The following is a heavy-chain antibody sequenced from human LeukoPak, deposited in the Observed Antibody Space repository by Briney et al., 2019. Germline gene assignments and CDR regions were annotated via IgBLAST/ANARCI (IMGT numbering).Heavy chain of an antibody. CDR3: ARGPYYYDSSGYYYARPFGFDY. J-gene: IGHJ4*02. D-gene: IGHD3-22*01. Sequence: VGSLRLSRAASGFTFSSYSMNWVRQAPGKGLEWVSYIRSSSSTIYYADSVEGRFTISRDNAKNSLYLKMNSLRAEDTAVYYCARGPYYYDSSGYYYARPFGFDYWGQGTLVTVSS. CDR2: IRSSSSTI. CDR1: GFTFSSYS. V-gene: IGHV3-48*04.